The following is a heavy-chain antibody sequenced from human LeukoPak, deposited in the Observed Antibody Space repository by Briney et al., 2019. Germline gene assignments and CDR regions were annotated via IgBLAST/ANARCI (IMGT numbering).Heavy chain of an antibody. D-gene: IGHD6-19*01. CDR3: ARGGGTYSSGWYSPFDY. V-gene: IGHV1-69*01. Sequence: ASVKVSCKASGGTFSSYAISWVRQAPGQGLEWMGGIIPIFGTANYAQKFQGRVTITADESTSTAYMELSSLRSEDTAVYYCARGGGTYSSGWYSPFDYWGQGTLVTVSS. J-gene: IGHJ4*02. CDR2: IIPIFGTA. CDR1: GGTFSSYA.